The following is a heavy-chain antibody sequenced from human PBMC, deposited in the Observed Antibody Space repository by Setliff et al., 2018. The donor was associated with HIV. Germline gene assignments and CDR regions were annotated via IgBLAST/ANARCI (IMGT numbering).Heavy chain of an antibody. J-gene: IGHJ4*02. V-gene: IGHV4-38-2*02. Sequence: PSETLSLTCTVSGYSISSGYYWGWIRQPPGKGLEWIGSIYHSGSTYYNPSLKSRVTISVDKSKNQFSLKLRSVTAADTAVYYCARRSGWSLDYWGQGTQVTVSS. CDR3: ARRSGWSLDY. CDR1: GYSISSGYY. D-gene: IGHD6-19*01. CDR2: IYHSGST.